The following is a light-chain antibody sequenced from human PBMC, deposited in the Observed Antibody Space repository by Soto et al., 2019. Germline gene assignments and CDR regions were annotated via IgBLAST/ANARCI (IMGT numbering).Light chain of an antibody. Sequence: QSVLTQPASVSGSPGQSITISCTGTSSDVGGYNYVSWYQQHPGKAPKLIIYEVSNRPSGVSNRFSGSKSGNSASLTISGLQTEDEAEYYCSSYTSTNTLGVFGTGTKLTVL. CDR3: SSYTSTNTLGV. CDR1: SSDVGGYNY. J-gene: IGLJ1*01. V-gene: IGLV2-14*01. CDR2: EVS.